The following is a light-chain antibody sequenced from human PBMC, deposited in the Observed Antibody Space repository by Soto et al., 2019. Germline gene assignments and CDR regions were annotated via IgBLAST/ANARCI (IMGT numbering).Light chain of an antibody. CDR1: SSDVGGYDY. Sequence: QSALTQPASVSGSPGQSITISCTGTSSDVGGYDYVSWYQLHPGKAPKLMVFEVNNRPSGVSYRFSGSKSGNTASLTISGLQAEDDADYFCSSYSISTAYLFGTGTKV. J-gene: IGLJ1*01. CDR3: SSYSISTAYL. CDR2: EVN. V-gene: IGLV2-14*01.